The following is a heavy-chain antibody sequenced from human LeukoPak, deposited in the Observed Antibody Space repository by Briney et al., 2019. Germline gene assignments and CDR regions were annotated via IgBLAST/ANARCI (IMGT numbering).Heavy chain of an antibody. D-gene: IGHD3-9*01. CDR3: ARDRVYDILTGELDY. Sequence: ASVKVSCKASGYTFTSYGISWVRQAPGQGLEWMGWISAYNGNTNYAQKLQGRVTMTTGTSTSTAYMELRSLRSDDTAVYYCARDRVYDILTGELDYWGQGTLVTVSS. CDR2: ISAYNGNT. V-gene: IGHV1-18*01. J-gene: IGHJ4*02. CDR1: GYTFTSYG.